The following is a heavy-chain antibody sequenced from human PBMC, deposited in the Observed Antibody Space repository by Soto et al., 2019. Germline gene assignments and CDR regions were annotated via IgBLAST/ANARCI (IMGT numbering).Heavy chain of an antibody. CDR1: GFTFGSYS. V-gene: IGHV3-23*01. Sequence: PGGSLRLSCAASGFTFGSYSMNWVRQASGKGLEWVSTITSGAGGTYYADSVKGRFTISRENSTNTVHLQMNSLRAEDTAVYYCARGGTNSIYRAFDIWAQGAMVTVS. J-gene: IGHJ3*02. CDR2: ITSGAGGT. D-gene: IGHD1-7*01. CDR3: ARGGTNSIYRAFDI.